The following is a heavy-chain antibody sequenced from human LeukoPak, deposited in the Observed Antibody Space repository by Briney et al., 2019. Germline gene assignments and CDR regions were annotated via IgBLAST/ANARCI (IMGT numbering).Heavy chain of an antibody. CDR2: IYGGDET. D-gene: IGHD6-13*01. CDR3: ARDQNYFSSSFLGGY. CDR1: GFSVSSNY. Sequence: PGGSLRLSCAASGFSVSSNYMIWVRQAPRKGLEWVSVIYGGDETNYADSVKGRFTISRDNSKNTLYLQMNSLRAEDTAVYYCARDQNYFSSSFLGGYWGQGTLVTVSS. J-gene: IGHJ4*02. V-gene: IGHV3-53*05.